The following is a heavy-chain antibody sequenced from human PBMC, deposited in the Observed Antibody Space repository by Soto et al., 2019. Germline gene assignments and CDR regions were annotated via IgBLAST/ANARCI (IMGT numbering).Heavy chain of an antibody. CDR1: GFTFTDFY. CDR2: IRPDGTET. J-gene: IGHJ4*02. CDR3: AGWGGHDYNY. Sequence: EVQLVQSGGGLVQPGGSLRLSCVGSGFTFTDFYMNWVRQAPGKGLGWVANIRPDGTETNYVESVKGRFTTSRDNAKNSLFLQMNSLRADDTAVYYCAGWGGHDYNYWGQGILVTVSS. D-gene: IGHD4-4*01. V-gene: IGHV3-7*03.